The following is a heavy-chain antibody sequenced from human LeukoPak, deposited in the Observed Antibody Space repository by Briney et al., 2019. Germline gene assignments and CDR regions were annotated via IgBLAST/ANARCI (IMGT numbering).Heavy chain of an antibody. Sequence: PGGSLRLSSAASGFTFSSYAMSWVRQAPGKGLEWVSAISGSGGSTYYADSVKGRFTISRDNSKNTLYLQMNSLRAEDTAVYYCAKDLEQLVRGYFDYWGQGTLVTVSS. V-gene: IGHV3-23*01. CDR2: ISGSGGST. D-gene: IGHD6-6*01. CDR3: AKDLEQLVRGYFDY. CDR1: GFTFSSYA. J-gene: IGHJ4*02.